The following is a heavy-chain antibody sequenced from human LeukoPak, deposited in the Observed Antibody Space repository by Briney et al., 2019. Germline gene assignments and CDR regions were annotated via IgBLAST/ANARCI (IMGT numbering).Heavy chain of an antibody. V-gene: IGHV3-21*01. CDR3: ARQTGSSIDI. CDR1: GFTFSSYS. D-gene: IGHD3-10*01. J-gene: IGHJ3*02. CDR2: ISSSSYI. Sequence: PGGSLRLSCAASGFTFSSYSMNWVRQAPGNGLEWVSSISSSSYIYYADSVKGRFTIPRDNAKNSLFLQMNILRAADTAVYYCARQTGSSIDIWGQGTMVTVSS.